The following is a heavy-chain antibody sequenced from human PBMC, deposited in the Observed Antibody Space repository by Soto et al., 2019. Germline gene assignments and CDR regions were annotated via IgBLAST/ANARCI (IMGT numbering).Heavy chain of an antibody. D-gene: IGHD3-22*01. CDR3: ARHASYYVSSGYFGTY. J-gene: IGHJ4*02. V-gene: IGHV5-10-1*01. Sequence: GESLKISCQGSGYTFTNHWITWVRQMPGTGLEWMGRINPSDSHTNYSPSFEGHVTMSVDKSISTAYLQWSSLKASDTAMYYCARHASYYVSSGYFGTYWGQGTLVTVSS. CDR1: GYTFTNHW. CDR2: INPSDSHT.